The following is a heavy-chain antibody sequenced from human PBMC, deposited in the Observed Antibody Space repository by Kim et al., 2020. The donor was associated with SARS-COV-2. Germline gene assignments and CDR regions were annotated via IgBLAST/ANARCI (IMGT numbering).Heavy chain of an antibody. V-gene: IGHV4-31*03. J-gene: IGHJ4*02. Sequence: SETLSLTCTVSGGSISSGGYYWSWIRQHPGKGLEWIGYIYYSGSTYYNPSLKSRVTISVDTSKNQFSLKLSSVTAADTAVYYCARDTDNYDSSGEGHFDYWGQGTLVTVSS. CDR1: GGSISSGGYY. D-gene: IGHD3-22*01. CDR2: IYYSGST. CDR3: ARDTDNYDSSGEGHFDY.